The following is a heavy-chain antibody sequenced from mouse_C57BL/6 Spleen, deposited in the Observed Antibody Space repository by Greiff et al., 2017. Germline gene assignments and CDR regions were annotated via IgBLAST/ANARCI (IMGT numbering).Heavy chain of an antibody. CDR3: AARTTVKYYDAMDY. V-gene: IGHV2-2*01. D-gene: IGHD1-1*01. CDR1: GFSLTSYG. CDR2: IWSGGST. J-gene: IGHJ4*01. Sequence: QVQLQQSGPGLVQPSQSLSITCTVSGFSLTSYGVHWVRQSPGKGLEWLGVIWSGGSTDYNAAFISRLSISKDNSKSQVFFKMNSLQADDTAIYYCAARTTVKYYDAMDYWGQGTSGTVSS.